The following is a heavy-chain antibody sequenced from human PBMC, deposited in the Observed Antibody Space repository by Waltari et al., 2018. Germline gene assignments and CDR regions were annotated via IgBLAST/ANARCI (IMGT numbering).Heavy chain of an antibody. V-gene: IGHV1-2*06. D-gene: IGHD2-2*01. CDR2: INPNSGGT. CDR1: GYNFTGYY. J-gene: IGHJ4*02. Sequence: QVQLVQSGAEVKKPGASVKVSCKASGYNFTGYYMHWVRQAPGPGLEWMGRINPNSGGTNYAQKFQGRVTMTRDTSISTAYMELSRLRSDDTAVYYCARDCVSSGVPAAIRESDYWGQGTLVTVSS. CDR3: ARDCVSSGVPAAIRESDY.